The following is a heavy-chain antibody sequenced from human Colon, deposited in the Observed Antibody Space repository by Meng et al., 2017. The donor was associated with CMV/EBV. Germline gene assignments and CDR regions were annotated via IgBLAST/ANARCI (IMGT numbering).Heavy chain of an antibody. V-gene: IGHV4-34*01. Sequence: GSLRLSCAASGFTFSDYYMSWIRQAPGKGLEWIGEIYHSGSTNYNPSLKSRVTISVDGAKKQFSLKLTSVTAADTAVYYCARGVSGSNAFDHWGQGILVTVSS. CDR3: ARGVSGSNAFDH. J-gene: IGHJ4*02. D-gene: IGHD1-26*01. CDR1: GFTFSDYY. CDR2: IYHSGST.